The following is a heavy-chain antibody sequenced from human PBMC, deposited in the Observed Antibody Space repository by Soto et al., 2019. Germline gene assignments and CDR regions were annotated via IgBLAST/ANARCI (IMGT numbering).Heavy chain of an antibody. V-gene: IGHV4-59*08. Sequence: PSETLSLTCAVYGGSFSGYYWSWIRQPPGKGLEWIGYIYYSGSTNYNPSLKSRVTISVDTSNNQFSLKLSSVTAADTAVYYCARHLYYYYMDVWGKGTTVTVSS. CDR1: GGSFSGYY. CDR3: ARHLYYYYMDV. CDR2: IYYSGST. J-gene: IGHJ6*03.